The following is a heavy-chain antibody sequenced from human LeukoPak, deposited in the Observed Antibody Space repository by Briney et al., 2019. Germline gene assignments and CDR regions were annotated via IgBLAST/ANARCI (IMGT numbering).Heavy chain of an antibody. CDR1: GFTFSSYA. CDR2: IDGSGGST. Sequence: GGSLKLSCVASGFTFSSYAMSWFRQAPGRGLEWVSAIDGSGGSTYYADSVKGRFTISRDNSKNTLYLQMHSLRAEDTAIYYCAKDRRLPWDYFDSWGQGTQVTVSS. J-gene: IGHJ4*02. CDR3: AKDRRLPWDYFDS. V-gene: IGHV3-23*01. D-gene: IGHD5-12*01.